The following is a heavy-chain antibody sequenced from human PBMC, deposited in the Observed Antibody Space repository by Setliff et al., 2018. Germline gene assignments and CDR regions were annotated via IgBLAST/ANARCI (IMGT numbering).Heavy chain of an antibody. CDR3: ARSPGWIPWFDS. J-gene: IGHJ5*01. CDR1: GFTFSTYS. Sequence: PGGSLRLSCAASGFTFSTYSMCWARQAPGKGLEGVSATSGESVSIYYADSVRGRFPISRDNSKNTLYLQMDSLRAEDTAVYFCARSPGWIPWFDSWGQGTLVTV. D-gene: IGHD5-18*01. V-gene: IGHV3-23*01. CDR2: TSGESVSI.